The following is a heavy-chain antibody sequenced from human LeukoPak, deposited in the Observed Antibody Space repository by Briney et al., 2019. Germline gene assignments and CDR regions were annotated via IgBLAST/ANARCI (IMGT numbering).Heavy chain of an antibody. Sequence: GGSLTLSCAASGFTFSSYAMSWVRQAPGKGLEWVSYIISSGSTIYYADSVKGRFTTSRDNAKNSLYLQMNSLRAEDTAVYYCARDGPTRLRYFDWSLRRAIDYWGQGTLVTVSS. V-gene: IGHV3-48*04. CDR2: IISSGSTI. CDR1: GFTFSSYA. CDR3: ARDGPTRLRYFDWSLRRAIDY. D-gene: IGHD3-9*01. J-gene: IGHJ4*02.